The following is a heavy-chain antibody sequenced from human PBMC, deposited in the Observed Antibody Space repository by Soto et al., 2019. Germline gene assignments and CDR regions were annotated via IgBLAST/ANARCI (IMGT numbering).Heavy chain of an antibody. J-gene: IGHJ5*02. CDR1: GYTFFTYD. V-gene: IGHV1-18*01. D-gene: IGHD3-3*01. CDR3: ARHHGTTTSENWFDP. CDR2: ISTYSGDT. Sequence: QVHLVQSGVEVKTPGASVKVSCQASGYTFFTYDISWVRQAPGQGLEWMGWISTYSGDTKYAQKFQGRVTMTTDTPTTTAYLELRSLRSDDTAVYYCARHHGTTTSENWFDPWGQGTLVTVSS.